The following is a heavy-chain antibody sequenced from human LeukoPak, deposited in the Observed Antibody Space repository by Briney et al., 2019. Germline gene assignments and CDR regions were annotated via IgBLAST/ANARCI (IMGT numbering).Heavy chain of an antibody. CDR3: AKGGYDILTGYDSPSDY. D-gene: IGHD3-9*01. Sequence: ASVKVSCKASGYTFTSYDISWVRQATGQGLEWMGWLNPNSGNTGYAQKLQGRVTMTTDTSTSTAYMELRSLRSDDTAVYYCAKGGYDILTGYDSPSDYWGQGTLVTVSS. CDR2: LNPNSGNT. V-gene: IGHV1-8*01. J-gene: IGHJ4*02. CDR1: GYTFTSYD.